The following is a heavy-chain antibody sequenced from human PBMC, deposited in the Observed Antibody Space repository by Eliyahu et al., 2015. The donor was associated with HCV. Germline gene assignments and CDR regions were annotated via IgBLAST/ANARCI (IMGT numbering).Heavy chain of an antibody. J-gene: IGHJ4*02. CDR1: GFTFSSYG. Sequence: QVQLVESGGGVVQPGRSLRLSCAASGFTFSSYGMHWVRQAPGKGLEWVAVIWYDGSNKYYADSVKGRFTISRDNSKNTLYLQMNSLRAEDTAVYYCARDRGLTYYYDSSGFDYWGQGTLVTVSS. CDR2: IWYDGSNK. CDR3: ARDRGLTYYYDSSGFDY. D-gene: IGHD3-22*01. V-gene: IGHV3-33*01.